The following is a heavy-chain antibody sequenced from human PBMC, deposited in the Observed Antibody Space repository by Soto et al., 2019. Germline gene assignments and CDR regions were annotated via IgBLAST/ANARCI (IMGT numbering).Heavy chain of an antibody. CDR2: INPSGGST. Sequence: ASVKVSCKASGYTFTSYYMHWVRQAPGQGLEWMGIINPSGGSTSYAQKFQGRVTMTRDTSTSTVYMELSSLRSEDTAVYYCAKVRSHNHYIWGSFLSSRAQGTLVPVSS. J-gene: IGHJ4*02. CDR1: GYTFTSYY. V-gene: IGHV1-46*01. CDR3: AKVRSHNHYIWGSFLSS. D-gene: IGHD3-16*01.